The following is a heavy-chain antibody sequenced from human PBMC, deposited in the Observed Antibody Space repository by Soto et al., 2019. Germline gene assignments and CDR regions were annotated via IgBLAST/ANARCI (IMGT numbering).Heavy chain of an antibody. CDR3: ARARILRHYDIFRPPTYYRDV. D-gene: IGHD3-9*01. CDR1: GFTFSSYG. Sequence: PGGSLRLSCAASGFTFSSYGMHWVRQAPGKGLEWVAVIWYDGSNKYYADSVKGRFTISRDNSKNTLYLQMNSLRAADTAVYYCARARILRHYDIFRPPTYYRDVWGKGTTVTVSS. J-gene: IGHJ6*03. CDR2: IWYDGSNK. V-gene: IGHV3-33*01.